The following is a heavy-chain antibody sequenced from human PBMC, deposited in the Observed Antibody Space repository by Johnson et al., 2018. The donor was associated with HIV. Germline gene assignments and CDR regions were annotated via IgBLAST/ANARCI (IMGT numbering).Heavy chain of an antibody. CDR3: ARERNYGTHAAFDI. D-gene: IGHD1-7*01. J-gene: IGHJ3*02. CDR2: IRNDGSKK. CDR1: GFTFSSYA. Sequence: QVLLVESGGGVVQPGRSLRLSCAASGFTFSSYAMHWVRQAPGKGLEWVAFIRNDGSKKYYADSVKGRFTISRDNAKNSLYLQMNSLRAEDTAVYYCARERNYGTHAAFDIWGQGTMVTVSS. V-gene: IGHV3-33*08.